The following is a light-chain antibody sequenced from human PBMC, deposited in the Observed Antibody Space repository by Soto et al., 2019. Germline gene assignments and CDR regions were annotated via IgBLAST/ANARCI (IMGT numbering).Light chain of an antibody. CDR1: QSVSSN. V-gene: IGKV3-15*01. Sequence: EIVMTQSPATLSVSPGERATLSCRASQSVSSNLAWYQQKPGQAPRLLIYGASTRATGIPVRFGGSGSGTDFTLTISSLQSEDFAVYYCQQYNLWPQTFGQGTNVEIK. J-gene: IGKJ1*01. CDR2: GAS. CDR3: QQYNLWPQT.